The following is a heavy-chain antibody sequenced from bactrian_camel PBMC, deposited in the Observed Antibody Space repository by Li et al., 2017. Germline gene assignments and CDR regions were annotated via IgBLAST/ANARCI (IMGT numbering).Heavy chain of an antibody. V-gene: IGHV3S1*01. Sequence: VQLVESGGGSVQAGGSLRLSCVASGDTASAYCMGWFRQAPGKEREGVAAIVAGGSSYADSVKGRFTISQDRDKKTLYLDMNRLGSADTALYYCAAADLRFCTVVTGGAEYNYWGRGTQVTVS. CDR2: IVAGGSS. CDR1: GDTASAYC. D-gene: IGHD6*01. J-gene: IGHJ4*01. CDR3: AAADLRFCTVVTGGAEYNY.